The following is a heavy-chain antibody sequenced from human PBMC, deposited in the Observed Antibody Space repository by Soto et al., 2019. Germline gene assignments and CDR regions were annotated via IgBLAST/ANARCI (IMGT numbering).Heavy chain of an antibody. Sequence: PSETLSLTCTVSGGSISSYYWSWIRQPPGKGLEWIGYIYYSGSTNYNPSLKSRVTISVDTSKNQFSLKLSSVTAADTAVYYCARANGRYHPDSSGPSGMDVWGHGTKVTVSS. CDR3: ARANGRYHPDSSGPSGMDV. CDR2: IYYSGST. CDR1: GGSISSYY. V-gene: IGHV4-59*01. J-gene: IGHJ6*02. D-gene: IGHD3-22*01.